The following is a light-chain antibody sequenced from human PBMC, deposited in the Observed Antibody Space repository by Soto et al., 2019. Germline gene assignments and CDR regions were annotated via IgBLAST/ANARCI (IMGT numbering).Light chain of an antibody. Sequence: EIVLTQSPGTLSLSPGERATLSCRASQSVKTKSLAWYQQKPGQAPRLLMSGVSSRATGIPDRFSGSGSGTDFNLTISRVEPEDFAVYNCKQFGTTRLVTYGPGTKVDIK. CDR3: KQFGTTRLVT. CDR2: GVS. J-gene: IGKJ3*01. CDR1: QSVKTKS. V-gene: IGKV3-20*01.